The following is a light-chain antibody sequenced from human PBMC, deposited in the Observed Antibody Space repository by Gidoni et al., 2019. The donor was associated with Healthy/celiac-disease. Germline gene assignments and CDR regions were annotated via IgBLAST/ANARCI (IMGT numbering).Light chain of an antibody. CDR2: DAY. CDR3: QQYNSYPWT. Sequence: DIQMTQSPSTLSASVGDRVTITGRASQSISSWLAWYQQKPGKAPKLLIYDAYSLESGVPSRFSCSGAGTEFTLTISSLQPDDFATYYCQQYNSYPWTFGQGTKVEIK. V-gene: IGKV1-5*01. CDR1: QSISSW. J-gene: IGKJ1*01.